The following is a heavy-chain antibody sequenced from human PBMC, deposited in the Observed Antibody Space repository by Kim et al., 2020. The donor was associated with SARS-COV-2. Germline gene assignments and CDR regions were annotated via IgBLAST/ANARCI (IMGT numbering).Heavy chain of an antibody. CDR3: AREDWQQLVRVGYVDL. Sequence: SVKGRFTISRDKSKNTLYMQMNSMRAEETAVYYCAREDWQQLVRVGYVDLWGRDTLVTVSS. J-gene: IGHJ2*01. V-gene: IGHV3-30*07. D-gene: IGHD6-13*01.